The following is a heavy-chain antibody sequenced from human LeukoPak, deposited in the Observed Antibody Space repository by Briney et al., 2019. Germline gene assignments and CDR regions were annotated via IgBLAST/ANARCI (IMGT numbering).Heavy chain of an antibody. CDR2: IYYSGGT. V-gene: IGHV4-59*01. CDR1: GGSTSSYN. D-gene: IGHD1-7*01. Sequence: SETLSLTCTVSGGSTSSYNWSWIRQPPGKGLEWIGYIYYSGGTNYNPSLKSRVTISVDTSKNQFSLKLSSVTAADTAVYYCARGGLTNWNYGYWGQGTLVTVSS. J-gene: IGHJ4*02. CDR3: ARGGLTNWNYGY.